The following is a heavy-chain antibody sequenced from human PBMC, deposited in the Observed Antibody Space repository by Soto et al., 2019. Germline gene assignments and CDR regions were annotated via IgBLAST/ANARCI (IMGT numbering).Heavy chain of an antibody. Sequence: QVQLVESGGGVVQPGRSLRLSCAASGFTFSSYDMHWVRQAPGKGLEWVAFMWYDGSNKYYADSVKGRFTISRDNSKNTLYLQMNNRRAEDTAVYYCARGAYYFDFWGQGTLVTVSS. CDR1: GFTFSSYD. CDR2: MWYDGSNK. J-gene: IGHJ4*02. CDR3: ARGAYYFDF. V-gene: IGHV3-33*01.